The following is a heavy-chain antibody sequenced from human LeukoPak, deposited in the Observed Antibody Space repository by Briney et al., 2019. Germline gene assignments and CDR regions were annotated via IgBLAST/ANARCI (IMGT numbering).Heavy chain of an antibody. Sequence: GGSLRLSCAASGFTFSSYWMTWVRQAPGKGLEWVANIKQDGGEKHYVDSVKGRFTISRDNSKNTLYLQMNSLRAEDTAVYYCALGIVVAFDYWGQGTLVTVSS. D-gene: IGHD3-22*01. CDR3: ALGIVVAFDY. CDR2: IKQDGGEK. V-gene: IGHV3-7*01. J-gene: IGHJ4*02. CDR1: GFTFSSYW.